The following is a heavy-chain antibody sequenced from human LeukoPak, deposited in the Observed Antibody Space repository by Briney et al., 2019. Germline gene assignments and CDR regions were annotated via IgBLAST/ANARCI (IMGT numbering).Heavy chain of an antibody. CDR2: IYYSGST. J-gene: IGHJ6*03. CDR1: GGSISSYY. V-gene: IGHV4-59*01. CDR3: ASYNWNDSTDYYYYYMDV. Sequence: KPSETLSLTCTVSGGSISSYYWSWIRQPPGKGLEWIGYIYYSGSTNYNPSLKSRVTISVDTSKNQFSLKLSSVTAADTAVYYCASYNWNDSTDYYYYYMDVWGKGTTVTVSS. D-gene: IGHD1-1*01.